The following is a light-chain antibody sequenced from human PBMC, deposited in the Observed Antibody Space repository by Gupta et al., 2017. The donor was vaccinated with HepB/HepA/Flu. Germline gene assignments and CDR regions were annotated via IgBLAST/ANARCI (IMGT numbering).Light chain of an antibody. CDR2: GKN. J-gene: IGLJ2*01. CDR1: SLRSYY. CDR3: NSRDSSGNHLV. Sequence: SSELTQDPAVSVVLGQTVRITCQGDSLRSYYASRYQQKPGQAPVLVIYGKNNRPSGIPDRFSGSSSGNTASLTITGAQAEDEADYYCNSRDSSGNHLVFGGGTKLTVL. V-gene: IGLV3-19*01.